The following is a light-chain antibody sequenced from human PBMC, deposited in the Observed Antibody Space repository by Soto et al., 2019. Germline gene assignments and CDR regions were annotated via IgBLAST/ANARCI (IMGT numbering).Light chain of an antibody. J-gene: IGKJ1*01. CDR1: QSVNGY. CDR3: LQHYAWPWT. Sequence: EIEMTQSPATLSLAPGESVTLSCRASQSVNGYLDWFQHKPGQAPRLVLKRIFIRSIGVPARFSGSGSETEFTLTINGLQSEDSGVYYCLQHYAWPWTFGQGTKVDI. V-gene: IGKV3-15*01. CDR2: RIF.